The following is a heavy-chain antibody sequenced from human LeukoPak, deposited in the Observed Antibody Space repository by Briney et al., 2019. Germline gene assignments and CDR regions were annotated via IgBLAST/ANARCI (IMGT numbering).Heavy chain of an antibody. CDR2: INHSGST. V-gene: IGHV4-34*01. J-gene: IGHJ4*02. D-gene: IGHD3-10*01. Sequence: SETLSLTCAVYGGSFSGYYWSWIRQPPGKGLEWIGEINHSGSTNYNPSLKSRVTISVDTSKNQFSLKLSSVTAADTAVYYCARQGKYLYYYGSGSYSGARGSSSCDYWGQGTLVTVSS. CDR3: ARQGKYLYYYGSGSYSGARGSSSCDY. CDR1: GGSFSGYY.